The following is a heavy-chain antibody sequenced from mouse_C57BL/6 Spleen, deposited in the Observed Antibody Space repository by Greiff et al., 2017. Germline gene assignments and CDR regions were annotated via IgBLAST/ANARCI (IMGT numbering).Heavy chain of an antibody. J-gene: IGHJ2*01. CDR2: IDPSDSYT. CDR1: GYTFTSYW. D-gene: IGHD2-4*01. V-gene: IGHV1-59*01. Sequence: QVQLKQPGAELVRPGTSVKLSCKASGYTFTSYWMHWVKQRPGQGLEWIGVIDPSDSYTNYNQKFKGKATLTVATSSSTAYMQLSSLTSEVSAVYYCASRGLRQGDYFDYWGQGTTLTVSS. CDR3: ASRGLRQGDYFDY.